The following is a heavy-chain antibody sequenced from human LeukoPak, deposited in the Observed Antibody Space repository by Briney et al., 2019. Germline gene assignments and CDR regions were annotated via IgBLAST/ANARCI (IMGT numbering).Heavy chain of an antibody. CDR2: ISPNSGGT. CDR1: GYTFTDYF. Sequence: ASVKVSFKASGYTFTDYFIHWVRQAPGQGLEWMGWISPNSGGTNYAQKFQGRVTMTRDTSISTAYMEVGRLRSDDTALYYCAREWELLRKYLYHWGQGTLVTVSS. V-gene: IGHV1-2*02. CDR3: AREWELLRKYLYH. J-gene: IGHJ1*01. D-gene: IGHD1-26*01.